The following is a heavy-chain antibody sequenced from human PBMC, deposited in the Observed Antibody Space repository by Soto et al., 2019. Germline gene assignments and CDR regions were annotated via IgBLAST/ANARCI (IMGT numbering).Heavy chain of an antibody. Sequence: SETLSLTCTVSGGSISSGGYYWSWIRQHPGKGLEWIGYIYYSGSTYYNPSLKSRVTISVDTPKNQFSLKLSSVTAADTAVYYCARDQKGYYGSGSYYNAEYGMDVWGQGTTVTVSS. J-gene: IGHJ6*02. CDR2: IYYSGST. V-gene: IGHV4-31*03. CDR3: ARDQKGYYGSGSYYNAEYGMDV. D-gene: IGHD3-10*01. CDR1: GGSISSGGYY.